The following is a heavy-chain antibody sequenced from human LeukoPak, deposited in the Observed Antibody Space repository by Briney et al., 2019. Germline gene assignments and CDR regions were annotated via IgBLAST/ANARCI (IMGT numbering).Heavy chain of an antibody. V-gene: IGHV3-30*02. CDR3: AKDRCSSTSCHYYYYYYMDV. CDR1: GFTFSSYG. D-gene: IGHD2-2*01. Sequence: GGSLRLSCAASGFTFSSYGMHWVRQAPGKGLEWVAFIRYDGSNKYYADSVKGRFTISRDNSKNTLYLQMNSLRAEDTAVYYCAKDRCSSTSCHYYYYYYMDVWGKGTTVTVSS. CDR2: IRYDGSNK. J-gene: IGHJ6*03.